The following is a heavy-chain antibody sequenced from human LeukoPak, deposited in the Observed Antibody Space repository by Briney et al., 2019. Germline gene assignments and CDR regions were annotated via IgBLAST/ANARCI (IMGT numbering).Heavy chain of an antibody. J-gene: IGHJ2*01. CDR3: ARRSVVVPAATYWYFDL. D-gene: IGHD2-2*01. V-gene: IGHV4-38-2*01. CDR2: IYHSGST. CDR1: GYSISSGYY. Sequence: PSETLSLTCAVSGYSISSGYYWGWIRQPPGKGREWIGIIYHSGSTYYNPSLKSRVTISVDTSKNQFSLKLSSVTAADTAVYYCARRSVVVPAATYWYFDLWGRGTLVTVSS.